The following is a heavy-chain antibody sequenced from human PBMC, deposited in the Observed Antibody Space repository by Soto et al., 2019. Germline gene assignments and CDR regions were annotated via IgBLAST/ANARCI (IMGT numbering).Heavy chain of an antibody. CDR2: IYYSGTT. J-gene: IGHJ3*02. CDR1: GDSITSNSYF. CDR3: ARQTDSYYTFDAFDI. D-gene: IGHD3-22*01. V-gene: IGHV4-39*01. Sequence: SETLSLTCTVSGDSITSNSYFWAWIRQPPGKGLEWIGSIYYSGTTYYNPSLKSRVTISVDRSKNQFSLKLTSVTAADTAVYYCARQTDSYYTFDAFDIWGQGTMVTVSS.